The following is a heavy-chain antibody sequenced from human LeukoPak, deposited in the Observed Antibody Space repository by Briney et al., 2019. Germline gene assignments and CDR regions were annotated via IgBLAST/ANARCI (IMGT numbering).Heavy chain of an antibody. CDR2: IYYSGST. D-gene: IGHD3-16*01. V-gene: IGHV4-39*01. CDR3: ARLGDTHFDS. CDR1: GGSISSSSYY. J-gene: IGHJ4*02. Sequence: SETLSLTCTVSGGSISSSSYYWGWIRQPPGKGLEWIGSIYYSGSTYYNPSLKSRVTISVDTSKNQFSMKLSSVTAADTAVFYCARLGDTHFDSWGQGTLVTVSS.